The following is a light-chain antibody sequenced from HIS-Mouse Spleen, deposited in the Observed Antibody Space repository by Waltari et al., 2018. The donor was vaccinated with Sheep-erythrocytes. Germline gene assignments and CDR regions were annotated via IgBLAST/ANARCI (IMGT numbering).Light chain of an antibody. J-gene: IGKJ3*01. CDR3: MQALQTPIFT. CDR2: WGS. CDR1: QSLLHSNGYNY. Sequence: DIVMTQSPLSLLVTPGEPASISCRSSQSLLHSNGYNYLDWYLQKPGQSPQLLIYWGSNRASGVPDRFSGSGSGTDFTLKISRVEAEDVGVYYCMQALQTPIFTFGPGTKVDIK. V-gene: IGKV2-28*01.